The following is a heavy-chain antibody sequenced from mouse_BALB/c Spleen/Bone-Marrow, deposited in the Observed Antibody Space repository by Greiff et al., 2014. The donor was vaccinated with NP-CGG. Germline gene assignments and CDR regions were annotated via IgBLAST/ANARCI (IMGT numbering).Heavy chain of an antibody. D-gene: IGHD2-14*01. CDR1: GFPFTTYW. Sequence: VKLMESGAELAKPGASVKMSCKASGFPFTTYWMHWFKQRPGQGLEWIGYTDPSTGHTEYNQNFKDKATLTADKSSSTAYMQLSSLTSEDSAVYYCARPYRYDKEFAYWGQGTLVTVSA. J-gene: IGHJ3*01. CDR3: ARPYRYDKEFAY. V-gene: IGHV1-7*01. CDR2: TDPSTGHT.